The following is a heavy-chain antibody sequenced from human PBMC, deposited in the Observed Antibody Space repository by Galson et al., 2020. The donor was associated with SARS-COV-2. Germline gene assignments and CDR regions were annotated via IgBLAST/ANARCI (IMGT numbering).Heavy chain of an antibody. Sequence: GGSLRLSCAASGFSFSSNSMNWVRQAPGKGLEWVSFITSSSSTKSYSDSVKGRFTISRDNAKNSLFLQMNSLRAEDTAVYYCARASRRGETRAGINVSRYFDSWGQGTLVTVSS. CDR2: ITSSSSTK. CDR3: ARASRRGETRAGINVSRYFDS. CDR1: GFSFSSNS. V-gene: IGHV3-48*04. J-gene: IGHJ4*02. D-gene: IGHD3-16*01.